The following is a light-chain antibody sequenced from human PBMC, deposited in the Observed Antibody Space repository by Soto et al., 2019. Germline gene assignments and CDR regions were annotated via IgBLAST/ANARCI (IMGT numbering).Light chain of an antibody. J-gene: IGLJ1*01. V-gene: IGLV2-11*01. Sequence: QSVLTQPRSVSGSPGQSVTISCTGTSSDVGGYNYVSWYQEQLGKAPKLMIYDVSKRPSGVPDRFSGSKSGNTASLTISGLQAEDEADYYCCSYAGSYSYVFGTGTKVTVL. CDR2: DVS. CDR3: CSYAGSYSYV. CDR1: SSDVGGYNY.